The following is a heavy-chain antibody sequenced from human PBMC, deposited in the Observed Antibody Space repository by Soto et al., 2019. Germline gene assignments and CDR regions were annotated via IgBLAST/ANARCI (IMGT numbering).Heavy chain of an antibody. J-gene: IGHJ4*02. CDR1: GASITGSSY. CDR2: FSLSGTT. D-gene: IGHD2-15*01. CDR3: ARGMTPLGAPAWYYFDS. V-gene: IGHV4-4*07. Sequence: SETLSLTCTVSGASITGSSYWSWILQPAWKGLEWIGRFSLSGTTNYNPSLRGRVTMSADVSKNQFSLRLTSVTAADTALYYCARGMTPLGAPAWYYFDSWGQGTLVTVSS.